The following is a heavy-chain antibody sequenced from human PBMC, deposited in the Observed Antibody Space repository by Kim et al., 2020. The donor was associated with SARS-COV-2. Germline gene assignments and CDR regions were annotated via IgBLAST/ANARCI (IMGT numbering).Heavy chain of an antibody. Sequence: LKSRVTISVDTSKNQFSLKLSSVTAADTAVYYCARGSGGIRGVRRGWFDPWGQGTLVTVSS. CDR3: ARGSGGIRGVRRGWFDP. D-gene: IGHD3-10*01. J-gene: IGHJ5*02. V-gene: IGHV4-34*01.